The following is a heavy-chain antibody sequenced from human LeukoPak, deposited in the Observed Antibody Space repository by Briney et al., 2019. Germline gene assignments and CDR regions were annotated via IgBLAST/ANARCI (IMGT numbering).Heavy chain of an antibody. CDR3: ARDPRDYYDSSGYYPYYFDY. V-gene: IGHV3-21*01. D-gene: IGHD3-22*01. CDR2: ISSSSSYI. CDR1: GFTFSSYS. Sequence: GGSLRLSCAASGFTFSSYSMNWVRQAPGKGLEWVSSISSSSSYIYYADSVKGRFTISRDNAKNSLYLQMNSLRAEDTAVYYCARDPRDYYDSSGYYPYYFDYWGQGTLVTVSS. J-gene: IGHJ4*02.